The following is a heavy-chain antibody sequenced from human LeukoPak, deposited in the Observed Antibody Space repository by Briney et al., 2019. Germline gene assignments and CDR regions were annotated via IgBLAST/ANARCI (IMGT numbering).Heavy chain of an antibody. CDR3: ARDQDWTHFDY. Sequence: GGSLRLSCAASGFTVSSNYMSWVRQAPGKGLEWVSSISSSSSYIYYADSVKGRFTISRDNAKNSLYLQMNSLRAEDTAVYYCARDQDWTHFDYWGQGTLVTVSS. V-gene: IGHV3-21*01. CDR1: GFTVSSNY. D-gene: IGHD1-1*01. J-gene: IGHJ4*02. CDR2: ISSSSSYI.